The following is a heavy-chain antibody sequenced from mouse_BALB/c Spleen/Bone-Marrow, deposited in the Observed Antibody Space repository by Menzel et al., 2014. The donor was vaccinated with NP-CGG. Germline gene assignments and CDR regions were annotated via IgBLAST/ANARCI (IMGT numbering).Heavy chain of an antibody. D-gene: IGHD1-1*01. V-gene: IGHV1-20*02. CDR1: GYSFTGYF. J-gene: IGHJ1*01. CDR3: AREGGYYYGSSPYFDV. CDR2: INPYNGDT. Sequence: VQLKQSGPELVKPGASVKISCKASGYSFTGYFMNWVMQSHGKSLEWIGRINPYNGDTFYNQKFKGKATLTVDKSSSTAHMELRSLASEDSAVYYCAREGGYYYGSSPYFDVWGAGTTVTASS.